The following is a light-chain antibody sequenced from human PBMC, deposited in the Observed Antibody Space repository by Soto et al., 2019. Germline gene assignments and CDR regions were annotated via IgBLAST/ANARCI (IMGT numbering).Light chain of an antibody. J-gene: IGLJ2*01. V-gene: IGLV4-60*02. CDR3: ETWDTNVVV. CDR2: LEGSGSY. CDR1: SRHSTYI. Sequence: QLVLTQSSSASASLGSSVKLTCTLSSRHSTYIIAWHQQQPGKAPRYLMKLEGSGSYNKGSGIPDRFSGSSSGADRYLTISNLQFEDEADYYCETWDTNVVVFGGGTKLTVL.